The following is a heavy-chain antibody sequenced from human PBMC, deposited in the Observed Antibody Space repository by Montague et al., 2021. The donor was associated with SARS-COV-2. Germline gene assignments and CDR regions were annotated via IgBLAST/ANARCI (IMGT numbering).Heavy chain of an antibody. J-gene: IGHJ6*02. CDR2: IYYSGST. Sequence: TLSLTCTVSGGSISSGDYYWSWIRQHPGKGLEWIGYIYYSGSTYYNPSLKSRVTISVDTSKNQFSLKLSSVTAADMAVYYCARGGSYSSGWYGVDYYYGMDVWGQGTTVTVSS. V-gene: IGHV4-31*03. D-gene: IGHD6-19*01. CDR1: GGSISSGDYY. CDR3: ARGGSYSSGWYGVDYYYGMDV.